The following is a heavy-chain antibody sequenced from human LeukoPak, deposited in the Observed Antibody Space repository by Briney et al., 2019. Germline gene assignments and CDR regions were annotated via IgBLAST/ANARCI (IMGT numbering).Heavy chain of an antibody. V-gene: IGHV4-59*01. CDR3: TRGAGWLIDY. CDR2: FHNSGTS. Sequence: SETLSLTCTVSDDSISDYYRGWIRQPPGKGLEWIGYFHNSGTSTYNPSLKSRVTISADTSKNQFSLKLNSLTTADTAVYYCTRGAGWLIDYWGQGILVTVSA. D-gene: IGHD3-16*01. CDR1: DDSISDYY. J-gene: IGHJ4*02.